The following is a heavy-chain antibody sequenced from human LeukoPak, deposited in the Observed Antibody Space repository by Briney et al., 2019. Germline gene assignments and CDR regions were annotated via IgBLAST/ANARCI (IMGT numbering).Heavy chain of an antibody. J-gene: IGHJ4*02. V-gene: IGHV4-4*07. CDR2: IYTSGST. D-gene: IGHD6-19*01. Sequence: PSETQSLTCTVSGGSISSYYWSWIRQPAGKGLEWIGRIYTSGSTNYNPSLKSRVTMSVDTSKNQFSLKLSYVTAADTAVYYCARAKGRLVQGYFDYWGQGTLVTVSS. CDR3: ARAKGRLVQGYFDY. CDR1: GGSISSYY.